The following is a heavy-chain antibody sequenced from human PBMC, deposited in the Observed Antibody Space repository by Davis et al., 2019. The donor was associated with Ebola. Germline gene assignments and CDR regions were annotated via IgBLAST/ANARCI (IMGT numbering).Heavy chain of an antibody. V-gene: IGHV1-18*01. D-gene: IGHD2-15*01. CDR3: ARGYCSGGSCSLDAFDI. J-gene: IGHJ3*02. CDR1: GYTFTSYG. Sequence: AASVKVSCKASGYTFTSYGISWVRQAPGQGLEWMGWINPNSGGTNYAQKFQGRVTITADKSTSTAYMELSSLRSEDTAVYYCARGYCSGGSCSLDAFDIWGQGTMVTVSS. CDR2: INPNSGGT.